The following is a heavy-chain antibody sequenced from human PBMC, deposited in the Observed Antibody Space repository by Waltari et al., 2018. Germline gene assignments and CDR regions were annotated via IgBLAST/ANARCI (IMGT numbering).Heavy chain of an antibody. V-gene: IGHV1-46*01. J-gene: IGHJ4*02. D-gene: IGHD3-16*01. CDR1: GYTFTSYY. CDR3: AREGEPYYFDY. Sequence: QVQLVQSGAEVKKPGASVKVSCKASGYTFTSYYMHWVRQAPGQGLEWMGIINPNGGSTSYEQKFQGRVTMTRYTSTSTVYMELSSLRSEDTAVYYCAREGEPYYFDYWGQGTLVTVSS. CDR2: INPNGGST.